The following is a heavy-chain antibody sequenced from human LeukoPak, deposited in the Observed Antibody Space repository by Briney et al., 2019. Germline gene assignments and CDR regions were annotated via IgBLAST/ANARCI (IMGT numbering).Heavy chain of an antibody. CDR2: LTSGGSI. V-gene: IGHV3-69-1*01. D-gene: IGHD5-24*01. Sequence: GGSLRLSCAASGFTFSYYAMSWVRQAPGKGLEWVSTLTSGGSIYYADSVKGRFTISRENAKNSLYLQMNSLRDEDTAVYYCARDRPVEMATRALGYWGQGTLVTVSS. CDR3: ARDRPVEMATRALGY. J-gene: IGHJ4*02. CDR1: GFTFSYYA.